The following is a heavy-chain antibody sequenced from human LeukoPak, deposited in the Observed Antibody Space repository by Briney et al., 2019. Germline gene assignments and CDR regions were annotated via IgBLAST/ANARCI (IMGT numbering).Heavy chain of an antibody. CDR3: AREGDGYNQDY. CDR2: ISSSGSTI. J-gene: IGHJ4*02. V-gene: IGHV3-48*03. Sequence: GGSLRLSCAAYGFTFSSYEMNWVSQAPGKGLEWVSYISSSGSTIYYADSVKGRFTISRDNAKNSLYLQMNSLRAEDTAVYYCAREGDGYNQDYWGQGTLVTISS. D-gene: IGHD5-24*01. CDR1: GFTFSSYE.